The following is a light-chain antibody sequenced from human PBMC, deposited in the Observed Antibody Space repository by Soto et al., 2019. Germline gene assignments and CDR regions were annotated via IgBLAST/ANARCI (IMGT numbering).Light chain of an antibody. J-gene: IGLJ2*01. CDR3: QSYDDSPGGHVI. Sequence: QAVVTQPPSVSGAPGQRVTISCTGSSSYIGAGYDVHWYQQLPGTAPKLLIYANTNRPSGVPDRFSGSKSGTSASLAITGLQAEDEADYYCQSYDDSPGGHVIFGGGTKVTVL. CDR2: ANT. V-gene: IGLV1-40*01. CDR1: SSYIGAGYD.